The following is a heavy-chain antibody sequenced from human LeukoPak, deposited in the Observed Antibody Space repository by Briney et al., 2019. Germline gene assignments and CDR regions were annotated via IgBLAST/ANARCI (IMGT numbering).Heavy chain of an antibody. CDR3: ARGPISGWSADY. V-gene: IGHV3-48*02. Sequence: GGSLRLSCAVSGLTFSSYNMNWVRQAPGKGLEWVSYISNSGSMIYYADSVKGRFTLSRDNAKNSLYLQMNSLRDEDTAVYYCARGPISGWSADYWGQGTLVTVSS. J-gene: IGHJ4*02. CDR1: GLTFSSYN. D-gene: IGHD6-19*01. CDR2: ISNSGSMI.